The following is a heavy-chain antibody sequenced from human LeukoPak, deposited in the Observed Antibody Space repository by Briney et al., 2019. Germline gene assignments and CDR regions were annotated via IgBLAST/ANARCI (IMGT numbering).Heavy chain of an antibody. CDR3: ARTPQKYCTSTTCYPDY. CDR1: GFTFSSYA. Sequence: PGGSLRLSRAASGFTFSSYAMSWVRLAPGKGLEWVSTISGSDDTTYYADSVRGRFTVSRDNSKNTLYLHMNSLRAENTAVYYCARTPQKYCTSTTCYPDYWGQGTLVTVSS. J-gene: IGHJ4*02. D-gene: IGHD2-2*01. V-gene: IGHV3-23*01. CDR2: ISGSDDTT.